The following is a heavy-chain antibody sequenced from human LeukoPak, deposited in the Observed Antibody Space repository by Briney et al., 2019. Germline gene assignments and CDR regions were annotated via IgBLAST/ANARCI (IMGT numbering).Heavy chain of an antibody. CDR2: IIPIFGTA. CDR1: GGTFSSYA. CDR3: ASAIYGSGSYDY. D-gene: IGHD3-10*01. J-gene: IGHJ4*02. Sequence: ASVKVSCKASGGTFSSYAISWVRQAPGQGLEWMGGIIPIFGTANYAQKFQGRVTITADKSASTAYMELSSLRSEDTAVYYCASAIYGSGSYDYWGQGTLVTVSS. V-gene: IGHV1-69*06.